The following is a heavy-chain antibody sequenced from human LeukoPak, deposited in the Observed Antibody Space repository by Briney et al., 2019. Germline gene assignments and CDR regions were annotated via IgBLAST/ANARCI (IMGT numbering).Heavy chain of an antibody. D-gene: IGHD5-18*01. J-gene: IGHJ4*02. CDR3: ARANGYGLLDY. V-gene: IGHV4-39*07. CDR1: GGSISGSTYY. Sequence: SETLSLTCTVSGGSISGSTYYGGWIRQSPGKGLEWIGSIFYSGNTYYNPSLKSRVTISIDTSKNQFSLKLSSVTAADTAVYYCARANGYGLLDYWGQGTLVTVSS. CDR2: IFYSGNT.